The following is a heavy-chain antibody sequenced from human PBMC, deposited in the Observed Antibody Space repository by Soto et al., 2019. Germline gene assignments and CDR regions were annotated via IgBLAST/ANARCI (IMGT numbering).Heavy chain of an antibody. V-gene: IGHV1-2*04. CDR3: ARGHSTDCSNGVCSFFYNHEMDV. Sequence: QVQLVQSGAEVKKPGASVRVSCKASGYSFTDYHIHWVRQAPGQGLEWLGRINPKSGGTSTAQKFQGWVTMTRDISISTVYMELTRLRSDDTAVYFCARGHSTDCSNGVCSFFYNHEMDVCGQGTTVTVSS. CDR2: INPKSGGT. J-gene: IGHJ6*02. D-gene: IGHD2-8*01. CDR1: GYSFTDYH.